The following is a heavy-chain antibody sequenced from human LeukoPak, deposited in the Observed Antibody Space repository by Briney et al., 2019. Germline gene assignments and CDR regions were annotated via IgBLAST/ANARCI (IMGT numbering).Heavy chain of an antibody. CDR1: GGTISSYY. J-gene: IGHJ4*02. CDR2: IHYSGST. Sequence: SETLSLTCTVSGGTISSYYWNWIRQPPGKGLEWIGYIHYSGSTKYNPPLKSRVTISVDTSKNQFSLKLSSVTAADTAVYYCARGGLVAPPGSWGQGTLVTVSS. V-gene: IGHV4-59*08. D-gene: IGHD2-8*02. CDR3: ARGGLVAPPGS.